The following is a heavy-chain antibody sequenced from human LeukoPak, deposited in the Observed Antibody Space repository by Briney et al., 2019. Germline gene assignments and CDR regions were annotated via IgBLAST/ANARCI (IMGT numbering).Heavy chain of an antibody. Sequence: GGSLRLSCAASGFTFSSYWMHWVRQAPGKGLVWVSRINSDRSSITYADSVKGRFTISRDNAKNTLYLQMNSLRVEDTAVYYCAREGRDSGYDFDCWGQGTLVTVSS. J-gene: IGHJ4*02. V-gene: IGHV3-74*03. D-gene: IGHD5-12*01. CDR1: GFTFSSYW. CDR2: INSDRSSI. CDR3: AREGRDSGYDFDC.